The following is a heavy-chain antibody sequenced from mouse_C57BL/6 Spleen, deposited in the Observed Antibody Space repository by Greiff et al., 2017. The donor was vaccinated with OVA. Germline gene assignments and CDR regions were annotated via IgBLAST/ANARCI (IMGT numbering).Heavy chain of an antibody. CDR2: IWSGGST. CDR1: GFSLTSYG. Sequence: VQLQQSGPGLVQPSQSLSITCTVSGFSLTSYGVHWVRQSPGKGLEWLGVIWSGGSTDYNAAFISRLSISKDNSKSQVFFKMNSLQADDTAIYYCARSYDYDDGTTDGYAMDYWGQGTSVTVSS. CDR3: ARSYDYDDGTTDGYAMDY. V-gene: IGHV2-2*01. J-gene: IGHJ4*01. D-gene: IGHD2-4*01.